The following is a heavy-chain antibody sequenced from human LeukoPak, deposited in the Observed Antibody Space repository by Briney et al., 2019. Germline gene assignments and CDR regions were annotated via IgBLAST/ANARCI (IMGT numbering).Heavy chain of an antibody. Sequence: GRSLRLSCAASGFTFSSYGMHWVRQAPGKGLEWVAVISYDGSNKYYADSVKGRFTISRDNSKNTLYLQMNSLRAEDTAMYHCAKDAGSSGYLVDYWGQGTLVTVSS. V-gene: IGHV3-30*18. J-gene: IGHJ4*02. CDR2: ISYDGSNK. CDR1: GFTFSSYG. D-gene: IGHD3-22*01. CDR3: AKDAGSSGYLVDY.